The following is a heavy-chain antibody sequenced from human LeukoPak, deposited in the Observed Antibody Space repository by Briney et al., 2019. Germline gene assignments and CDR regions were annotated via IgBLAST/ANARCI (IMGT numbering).Heavy chain of an antibody. Sequence: TGGSLRLSCAASGFTFSSSPMSWVRQAPGKGLEWVSGISSSGVDTPYADSVKGRFTISRDNSKNTLYLEMNSLGPDDTAVYYCARGVEPLAANTLAYWGQGTLVTVSS. J-gene: IGHJ4*02. CDR3: ARGVEPLAANTLAY. CDR1: GFTFSSSP. CDR2: ISSSGVDT. V-gene: IGHV3-23*01. D-gene: IGHD1-14*01.